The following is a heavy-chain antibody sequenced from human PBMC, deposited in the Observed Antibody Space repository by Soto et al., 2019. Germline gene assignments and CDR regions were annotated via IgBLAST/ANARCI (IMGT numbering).Heavy chain of an antibody. J-gene: IGHJ4*02. Sequence: QVQLQESGPGLVKPSQTLSLTCTVSDDSIGTGGYYWDWIRQHPGKGPEWIGYIHYSGSTYYNPSLKSRLTISLDTSKNQFSLHLSSVTAADTAVYYCATNHDDISGRTPLLFDSWGQGTLVTVSS. D-gene: IGHD3-22*01. CDR2: IHYSGST. V-gene: IGHV4-31*03. CDR3: ATNHDDISGRTPLLFDS. CDR1: DDSIGTGGYY.